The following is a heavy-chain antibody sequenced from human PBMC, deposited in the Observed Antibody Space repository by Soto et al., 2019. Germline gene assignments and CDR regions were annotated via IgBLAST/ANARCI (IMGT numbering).Heavy chain of an antibody. CDR1: GGSINSGGYY. V-gene: IGHV4-31*03. CDR2: IYYSGST. D-gene: IGHD1-26*01. J-gene: IGHJ6*02. CDR3: ARDELMSGMDV. Sequence: QVQLQESGPGLVKPSQTLSLTCTVSGGSINSGGYYWNWIRQHPGKGLEWIGYIYYSGSTYYNPSLKSRVTISLDPSKTQFSLKVSSVTAADTAVYYCARDELMSGMDVWGQGTTVTVSS.